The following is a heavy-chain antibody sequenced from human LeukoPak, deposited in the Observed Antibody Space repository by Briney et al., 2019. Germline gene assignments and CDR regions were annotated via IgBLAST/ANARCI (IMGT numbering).Heavy chain of an antibody. CDR3: AREAYDFWSGYWPVDY. Sequence: ASVTVSCKASGYTFTSYGISWVRQAPGQGLEWMGWISAYNGNTNYAQKLQGRVTMTKDTSTSTAYMELRSLRSDDTAVYYCAREAYDFWSGYWPVDYWGQGTLVTVSS. CDR2: ISAYNGNT. CDR1: GYTFTSYG. J-gene: IGHJ4*02. V-gene: IGHV1-18*01. D-gene: IGHD3-3*01.